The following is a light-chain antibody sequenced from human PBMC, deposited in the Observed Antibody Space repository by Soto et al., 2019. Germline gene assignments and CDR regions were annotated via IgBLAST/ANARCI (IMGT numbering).Light chain of an antibody. CDR2: DAS. Sequence: DIQMTQSPSSLSASVGDRVTITCQASQDISNYLNWYQQKPGKAPKLLLYDASNLETGVPSRFSASGSGTDFTFTISSLQPEDVATYYCQQYDSLPITFGQGTRLEIK. J-gene: IGKJ5*01. CDR1: QDISNY. V-gene: IGKV1-33*01. CDR3: QQYDSLPIT.